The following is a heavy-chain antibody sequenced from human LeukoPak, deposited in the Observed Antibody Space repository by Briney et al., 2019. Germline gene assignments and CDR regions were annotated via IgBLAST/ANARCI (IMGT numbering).Heavy chain of an antibody. V-gene: IGHV1-69*05. Sequence: SVKVSCKASGGTFSSYAISWVRQAPGQGLEWMGGIIPIFGTANYAQKFQGRVTMTRNTSISTAYMELSSLRSEDTAVYYCARGGPRSKAGEGVLVSAPGGRGTRVTVS. J-gene: IGHJ5*02. CDR3: ARGGPRSKAGEGVLVSAP. CDR2: IIPIFGTA. D-gene: IGHD2-8*02. CDR1: GGTFSSYA.